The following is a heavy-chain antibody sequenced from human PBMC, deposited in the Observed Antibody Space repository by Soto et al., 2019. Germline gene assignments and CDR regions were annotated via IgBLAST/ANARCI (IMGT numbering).Heavy chain of an antibody. CDR2: INPSDGST. J-gene: IGHJ6*02. CDR3: AIPSYHALGSREGGLDV. CDR1: GYTFTDCY. Sequence: QVQLVQSGAEVKKPGASVTVSCKASGYTFTDCYMYWVRQAPGQGLEWMGKINPSDGSTTYAQKFQGRVTMTRDTSTSTVYMELSGLRSEDTAVYYCAIPSYHALGSREGGLDVWGQGTTVTVSS. D-gene: IGHD3-10*01. V-gene: IGHV1-46*03.